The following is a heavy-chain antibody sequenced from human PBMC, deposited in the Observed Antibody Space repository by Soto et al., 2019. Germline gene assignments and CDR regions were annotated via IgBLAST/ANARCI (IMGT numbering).Heavy chain of an antibody. CDR3: ARRDMLTGYVYFDY. D-gene: IGHD3-9*01. CDR1: GYTFTKYW. CDR2: FYPDDSDT. Sequence: EVQLVQSGAEVKKTGESLKISCQASGYTFTKYWVGWVRQMPGKGLEWMGIFYPDDSDTRYSPSFQGHVTISADKSISTAYLQWSSLKASDSATYYCARRDMLTGYVYFDYWGQGTQVTVSS. J-gene: IGHJ4*02. V-gene: IGHV5-51*03.